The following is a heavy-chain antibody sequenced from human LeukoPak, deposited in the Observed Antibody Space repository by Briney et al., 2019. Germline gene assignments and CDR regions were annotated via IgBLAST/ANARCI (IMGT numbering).Heavy chain of an antibody. CDR1: GFTFSSYA. CDR2: ISYDGSDK. D-gene: IGHD3-9*01. CDR3: ARDSYFDWLLYRNYGMDV. J-gene: IGHJ6*02. Sequence: QPGRSLRLSCAASGFTFSSYAMHWVRQAPGKGLEWVAVISYDGSDKYYADSVKGRFTISRDNSKNTLYLQMNSLRAEDTAVYYCARDSYFDWLLYRNYGMDVWGQGTTVTVSS. V-gene: IGHV3-30*04.